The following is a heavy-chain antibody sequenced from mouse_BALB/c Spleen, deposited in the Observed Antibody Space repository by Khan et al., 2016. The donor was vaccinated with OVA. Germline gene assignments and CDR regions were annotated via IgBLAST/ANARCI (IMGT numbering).Heavy chain of an antibody. CDR1: GFNIKDTY. V-gene: IGHV14-3*02. CDR2: IDPPNDDS. Sequence: VRLQQSGAELVKPGASVKLSCSASGFNIKDTYIHWMKQRPEQGLEWIGRIDPPNDDSKYGPKFQAKATLTADTSSNTAYLQLSSLTSEVTAVYYVATHYGSPFAFWGQGTLVSVSA. CDR3: ATHYGSPFAF. D-gene: IGHD2-1*01. J-gene: IGHJ3*01.